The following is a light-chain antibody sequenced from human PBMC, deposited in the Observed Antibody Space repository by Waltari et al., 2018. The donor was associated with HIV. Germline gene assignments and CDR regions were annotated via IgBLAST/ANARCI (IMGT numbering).Light chain of an antibody. CDR1: SGSVPTSSY. CDR2: STN. V-gene: IGLV8-61*01. J-gene: IGLJ2*01. CDR3: VLYMGSGIWV. Sequence: QTVVTQEPSFSVSPGGTVTLTCGLNSGSVPTSSYPSWYQQTPGQAPRTRIDSTNTLSSGVPDRFSGAIRGNEAALTITGAQADDEADYYCVLYMGSGIWVFGGGTKLTVL.